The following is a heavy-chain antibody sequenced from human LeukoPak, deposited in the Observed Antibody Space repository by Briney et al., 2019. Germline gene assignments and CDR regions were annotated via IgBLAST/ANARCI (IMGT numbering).Heavy chain of an antibody. CDR2: IYYTGST. V-gene: IGHV4-59*08. CDR3: ARQDSGTYLNPLDI. CDR1: GGSISSYY. J-gene: IGHJ3*02. Sequence: PSETLSLTCIVSGGSISSYYWSWIRQPPGKGLEWIGYIYYTGSTNYNPSLKSRVTISVDTSKNQLSLKLRSVTAADTAVYYCARQDSGTYLNPLDIWGQGTVVIVSS. D-gene: IGHD1-26*01.